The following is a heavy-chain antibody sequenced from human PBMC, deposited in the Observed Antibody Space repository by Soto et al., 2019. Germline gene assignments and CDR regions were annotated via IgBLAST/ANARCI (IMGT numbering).Heavy chain of an antibody. CDR2: MNPNSGNT. Sequence: QVQLVQSGAEVKKPGASVKVSCKASGYTFTSYDINWVRQATGQGLEWMGWMNPNSGNTGYAQKFQGRVNMTRNTSISTAYMELSSLRSEDTAVYYCARGGIVVVPAATKARYYYGMDVWGQGTTVTVSS. D-gene: IGHD2-2*01. CDR3: ARGGIVVVPAATKARYYYGMDV. V-gene: IGHV1-8*01. J-gene: IGHJ6*02. CDR1: GYTFTSYD.